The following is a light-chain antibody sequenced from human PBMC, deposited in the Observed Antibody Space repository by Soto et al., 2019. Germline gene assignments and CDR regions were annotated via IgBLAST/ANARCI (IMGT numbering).Light chain of an antibody. CDR2: DAS. CDR3: QQYDSLPLT. J-gene: IGKJ4*01. CDR1: QDINNY. V-gene: IGKV1-33*01. Sequence: DIQMTQSPSSLSASVGDRVTITCQASQDINNYLNWYQQKPGKAPKPLIYDASNLETGVPSRFSGSGSGTDFTFTISSLQPEDFATYYCQQYDSLPLTFGGGTKVEIK.